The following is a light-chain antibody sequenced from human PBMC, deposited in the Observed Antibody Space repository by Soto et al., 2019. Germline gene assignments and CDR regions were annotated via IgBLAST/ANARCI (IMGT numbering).Light chain of an antibody. CDR1: QSVSSN. Sequence: EIVMTQSPATLSLSPGEIATLSCRASQSVSSNLAWYQQKCGQAPRLLIYGASTRATGIPARFSGSGSGTEFTLTISSLQSEDFAVYYCQQYTNWPPLYTFGQGTKLEIK. V-gene: IGKV3-15*01. CDR3: QQYTNWPPLYT. CDR2: GAS. J-gene: IGKJ2*01.